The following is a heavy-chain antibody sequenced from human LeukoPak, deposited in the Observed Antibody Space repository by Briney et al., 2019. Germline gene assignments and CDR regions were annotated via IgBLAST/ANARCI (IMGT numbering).Heavy chain of an antibody. Sequence: KPSETLSLTCTVSGGSISSSSYYWGWIRQPPGKGLEWIGSIYYSGSTYYNPSLKSRVTISVDTSKNQFSLKLSSVTAADTAVYYCARGVSVDTAMVPLDYWGQGTLVTVSS. V-gene: IGHV4-39*07. CDR1: GGSISSSSYY. CDR3: ARGVSVDTAMVPLDY. J-gene: IGHJ4*02. D-gene: IGHD5-18*01. CDR2: IYYSGST.